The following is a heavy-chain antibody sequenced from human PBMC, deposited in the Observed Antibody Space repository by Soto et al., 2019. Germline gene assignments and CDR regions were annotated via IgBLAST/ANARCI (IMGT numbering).Heavy chain of an antibody. V-gene: IGHV1-8*01. D-gene: IGHD2-15*01. CDR3: ARERYCSGGSCGTHPMDV. CDR1: GWTFTRYY. Sequence: SVKVSCEASGWTFTRYYINWVRQAPVQGPEWMGWMNPNSGNTGYAQKFQGRVTMTRNTSISTAYMELSSLRSEDTAVYYCARERYCSGGSCGTHPMDVWGQGKTVTVSS. J-gene: IGHJ6*02. CDR2: MNPNSGNT.